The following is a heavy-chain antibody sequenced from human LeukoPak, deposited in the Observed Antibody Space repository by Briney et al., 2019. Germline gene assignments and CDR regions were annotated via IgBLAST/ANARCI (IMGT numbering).Heavy chain of an antibody. Sequence: GGSLRLSCAASGFTFSSYAMSWVRQAPGKGLEWVSSISSNSSYIYYADSVKGRFTISRDNSKNSLYLQMSSLRAEDTAVYYCARDPPTPDIVAALYGWFAPGGQGTLVTASS. V-gene: IGHV3-21*01. D-gene: IGHD5-12*01. J-gene: IGHJ5*02. CDR3: ARDPPTPDIVAALYGWFAP. CDR2: ISSNSSYI. CDR1: GFTFSSYA.